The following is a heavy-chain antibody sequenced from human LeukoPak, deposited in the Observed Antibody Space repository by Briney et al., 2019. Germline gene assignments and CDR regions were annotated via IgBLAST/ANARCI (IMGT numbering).Heavy chain of an antibody. J-gene: IGHJ3*02. V-gene: IGHV3-7*01. CDR3: AREANNDAFDI. Sequence: GGSLRLSCSASGFTFTTYGMSWVRQAPGKGLEWVANIKQDGSEKYYVDSVKGRFTISRDNAKNSLYLQMNSLRAEDTAVYYCAREANNDAFDIWGQGTMVTVSS. CDR2: IKQDGSEK. CDR1: GFTFTTYG.